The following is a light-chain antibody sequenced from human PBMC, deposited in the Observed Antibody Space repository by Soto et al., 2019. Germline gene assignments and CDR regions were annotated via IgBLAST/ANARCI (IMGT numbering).Light chain of an antibody. CDR3: QQYGSSSWT. CDR1: QSVSSSY. J-gene: IGKJ1*01. Sequence: EIVLTQSPATLSLSPGERATLSCRARQSVSSSYLAWYQQKPGQAPRLLIYGASSRATGIPDRFSGSGSGTDFTLTISSLEPEDFAVYYCQQYGSSSWTFGQGTKVEIK. V-gene: IGKV3-20*01. CDR2: GAS.